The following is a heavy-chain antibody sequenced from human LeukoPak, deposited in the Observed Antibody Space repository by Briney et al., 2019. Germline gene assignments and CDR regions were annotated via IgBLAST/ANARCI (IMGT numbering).Heavy chain of an antibody. J-gene: IGHJ4*02. CDR2: IYHSGST. CDR1: GGSFSGYY. CDR3: ARDRRALKENWGIDY. Sequence: PSETLSLTCAVYGGSFSGYYWSWIRQPPGKGLEWIGYIYHSGSTYYNPSLKSRVTISVDRSKNQFSLKLSSVTAADTAVYYCARDRRALKENWGIDYWGQGTLVTVSS. D-gene: IGHD7-27*01. V-gene: IGHV4-34*01.